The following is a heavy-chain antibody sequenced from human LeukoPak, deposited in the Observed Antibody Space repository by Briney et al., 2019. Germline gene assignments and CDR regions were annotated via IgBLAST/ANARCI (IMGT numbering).Heavy chain of an antibody. V-gene: IGHV1-69*13. J-gene: IGHJ4*02. D-gene: IGHD4-17*01. Sequence: SVKVSCKASGGTFSSYAISWVRQAPGQGLEWMGGIIPIFGTANYAQKFQGRVTITADESTSTAYMELSSLRSEDTAVYYCARDRRTTVTARYFDYWGQGTLVTVSS. CDR2: IIPIFGTA. CDR1: GGTFSSYA. CDR3: ARDRRTTVTARYFDY.